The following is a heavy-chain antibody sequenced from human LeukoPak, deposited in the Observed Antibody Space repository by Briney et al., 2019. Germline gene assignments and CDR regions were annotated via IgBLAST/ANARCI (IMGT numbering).Heavy chain of an antibody. CDR3: ARVFPRYSGSYSAFDY. CDR2: ISAYNGNT. J-gene: IGHJ4*02. CDR1: GYTFTSYG. D-gene: IGHD1-26*01. V-gene: IGHV1-18*01. Sequence: ASVKVSFKASGYTFTSYGISWVRQAPGQGLEWMGWISAYNGNTNYAQKLQGRVTMTTDTSTSTAYMELRSLRSDDTAVYYCARVFPRYSGSYSAFDYWGQGTLVTVSS.